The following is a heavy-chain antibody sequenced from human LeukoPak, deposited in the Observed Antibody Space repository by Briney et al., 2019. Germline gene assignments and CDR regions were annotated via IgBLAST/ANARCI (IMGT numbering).Heavy chain of an antibody. Sequence: GGSLRLSCAASGFTFSSYVMHWVRQAPGKGLEWVAIISYDGSNEYYAESVKGRFTISRDNAKNSLYLQMNSLRSEDTAVYYCAATRIIGTTRDWFDPWGQGTLVTVSS. V-gene: IGHV3-30*04. CDR1: GFTFSSYV. CDR3: AATRIIGTTRDWFDP. CDR2: ISYDGSNE. J-gene: IGHJ5*02. D-gene: IGHD1-20*01.